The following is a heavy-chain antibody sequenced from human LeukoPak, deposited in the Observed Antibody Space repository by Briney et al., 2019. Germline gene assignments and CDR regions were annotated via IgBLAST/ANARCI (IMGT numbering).Heavy chain of an antibody. D-gene: IGHD6-13*01. J-gene: IGHJ6*02. CDR1: GFTFRNYA. Sequence: GGSLRLSCAVSGFTFRNYAMSWVRQAPGKGLEWVSTLSNSAVNTYYADSVRGRFTISRDNAKNSLYLQMNSLRAEDTAVYYCARGISYGMDVWGQGTTVTVSS. CDR2: LSNSAVNT. V-gene: IGHV3-23*01. CDR3: ARGISYGMDV.